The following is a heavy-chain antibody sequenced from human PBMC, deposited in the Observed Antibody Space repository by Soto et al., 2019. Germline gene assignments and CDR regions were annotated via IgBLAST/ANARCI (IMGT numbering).Heavy chain of an antibody. J-gene: IGHJ5*02. Sequence: PGGPLRLSCAASGFTFNNAWMTWVRQAPGKGLEWVGRIKSKTDGGTTDYAAPVKGRFTISRDDSKNTVYLQMNSLKTEDTAVYYCTTAIVVPRFDPWGQGILVTVSS. CDR2: IKSKTDGGTT. CDR3: TTAIVVPRFDP. V-gene: IGHV3-15*01. CDR1: GFTFNNAW. D-gene: IGHD2-2*01.